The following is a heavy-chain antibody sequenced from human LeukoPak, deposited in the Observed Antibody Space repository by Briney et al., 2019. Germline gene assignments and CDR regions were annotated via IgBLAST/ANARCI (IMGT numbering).Heavy chain of an antibody. CDR2: IHLDGRTT. CDR1: GFTFNSYW. J-gene: IGHJ4*02. V-gene: IGHV3-74*01. CDR3: ARGGSPSDY. D-gene: IGHD3-16*01. Sequence: GGSLRLSCTTSGFTFNSYWMHWVRQPPGKGLMWVSRIHLDGRTTNYADSVKGRFTISRDNAKNTLYLEMNSLRSEDTAVYYCARGGSPSDYCGQGTLVAVSS.